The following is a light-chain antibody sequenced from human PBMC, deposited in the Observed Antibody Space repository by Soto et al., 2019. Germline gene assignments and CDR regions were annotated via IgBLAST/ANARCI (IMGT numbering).Light chain of an antibody. CDR1: NSDIGNYNI. Sequence: QSALTQPASVSGSPGQSITISCTGSNSDIGNYNIVSWYQQHPDKAPQLIIYEVTKRPSGVSNRFSGSKSGNTASLTISGLQAEDEGDYHCCSYAGSSGYVFGTGTKVTVL. J-gene: IGLJ1*01. CDR2: EVT. CDR3: CSYAGSSGYV. V-gene: IGLV2-23*02.